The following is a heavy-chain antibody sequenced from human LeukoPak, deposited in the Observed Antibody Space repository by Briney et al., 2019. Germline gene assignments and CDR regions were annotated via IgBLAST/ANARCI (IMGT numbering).Heavy chain of an antibody. Sequence: ASVKVSCKASGYTFTGYYMHWVRQAPGQGLEWRGWINPNSGGTNYAQKFQGRVTMTRDTSISTAYMELSRLRSDDTAVYYCARDIGYCSGGSCYSGRTNNWFDPWGQGTLVTVSS. V-gene: IGHV1-2*02. D-gene: IGHD2-15*01. CDR2: INPNSGGT. J-gene: IGHJ5*02. CDR3: ARDIGYCSGGSCYSGRTNNWFDP. CDR1: GYTFTGYY.